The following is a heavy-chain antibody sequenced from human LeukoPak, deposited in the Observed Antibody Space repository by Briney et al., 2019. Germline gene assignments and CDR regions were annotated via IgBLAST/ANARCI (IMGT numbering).Heavy chain of an antibody. CDR1: GFTFSRYQ. J-gene: IGHJ4*02. CDR3: ARVGSSDWYAY. CDR2: INSDGSST. D-gene: IGHD6-19*01. V-gene: IGHV3-74*01. Sequence: GGSLRLSYAASGFTFSRYQMHWVRQGPGEGLVWVARINSDGSSTTYVDSVKGRFTISRDNAKNTLYLQMNSLRAEDTAVYYCARVGSSDWYAYWGQGTLVTVSS.